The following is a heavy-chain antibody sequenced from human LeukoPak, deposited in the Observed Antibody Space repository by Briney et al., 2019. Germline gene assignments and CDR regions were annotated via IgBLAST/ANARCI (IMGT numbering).Heavy chain of an antibody. CDR1: GYTLTGLS. D-gene: IGHD1-1*01. Sequence: ASVKVSCKVSGYTLTGLSMHWVRQAPGQGLEWMGWINPNSGGTNYAQKFQDRVTITRDTSISTAYMELSRLRSDDTAVYYCAREKLGRPAFDIWGQGTMVTISS. J-gene: IGHJ3*02. CDR2: INPNSGGT. V-gene: IGHV1-2*02. CDR3: AREKLGRPAFDI.